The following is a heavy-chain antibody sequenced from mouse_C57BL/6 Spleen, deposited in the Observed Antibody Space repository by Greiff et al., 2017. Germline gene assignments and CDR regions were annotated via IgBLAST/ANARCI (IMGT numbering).Heavy chain of an antibody. CDR3: ARQSSSYAMDY. D-gene: IGHD1-1*01. V-gene: IGHV5-12*01. J-gene: IGHJ4*01. CDR2: ISNGGGST. Sequence: EVKVEESGGGLVQPGGSLKLSCAASGFTFSDYYMYWVRQTPEKRLEWVAYISNGGGSTYYPDTVKGRFTISRDNAKNTLYLQLSRLKSEDTAMYYCARQSSSYAMDYWGQGTSVTVSS. CDR1: GFTFSDYY.